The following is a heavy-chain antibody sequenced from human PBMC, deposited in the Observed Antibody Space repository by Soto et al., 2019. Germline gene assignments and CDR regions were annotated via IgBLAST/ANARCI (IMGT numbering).Heavy chain of an antibody. CDR2: IIPIFGTA. CDR3: ARASPPCGGDCYDFDY. V-gene: IGHV1-69*01. D-gene: IGHD2-21*02. J-gene: IGHJ4*02. Sequence: QVQLVQSGAEVKKPGSSVKVSCKASGGTFSSYAISWVRQAPGQGLEWMGGIIPIFGTANYAQKFQGRVTITADESTSTADTELSSLRSEDTAVYYCARASPPCGGDCYDFDYWGQGTLVTVSS. CDR1: GGTFSSYA.